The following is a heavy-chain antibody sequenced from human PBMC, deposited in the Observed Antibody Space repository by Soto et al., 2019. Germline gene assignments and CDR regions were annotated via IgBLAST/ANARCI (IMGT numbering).Heavy chain of an antibody. CDR2: IDPSDSYT. CDR1: GYSFTSCW. CDR3: ARHTFVSCGWRGDFDY. J-gene: IGHJ4*02. D-gene: IGHD6-19*01. V-gene: IGHV5-10-1*01. Sequence: EVQLVQSGAEVKKPGESLRISCKGSGYSFTSCWISWVSQMPGKGLEWMVRIDPSDSYTNYSSSFQGHVTISSAKSISSAYLQWSSLKASDAAMYYCARHTFVSCGWRGDFDYRGQGTLLTVSS.